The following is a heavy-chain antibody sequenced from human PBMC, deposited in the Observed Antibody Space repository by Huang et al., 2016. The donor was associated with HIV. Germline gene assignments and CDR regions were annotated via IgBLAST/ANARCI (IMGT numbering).Heavy chain of an antibody. CDR3: ARGGGIQLWLLGYYYMDV. D-gene: IGHD5-18*01. CDR2: SSVYNGNT. V-gene: IGHV1-18*01. Sequence: QVQLVQSGAEVKKPGASVKVSCKASGYTFSSFGISWVRQFPGQGLEWVGWSSVYNGNTKFAQKCQGRLTMTTDTSTSTAYMEVRSLRSDDTAVYYCARGGGIQLWLLGYYYMDVWGNGTTVTVSS. CDR1: GYTFSSFG. J-gene: IGHJ6*03.